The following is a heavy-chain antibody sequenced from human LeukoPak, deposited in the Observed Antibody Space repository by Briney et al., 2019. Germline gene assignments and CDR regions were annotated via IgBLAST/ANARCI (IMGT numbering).Heavy chain of an antibody. D-gene: IGHD5-18*01. Sequence: ASVKVSCKASGYTFTDYFLHWVREAPGQGLEWMGWIIPNSGATNYARKFQGRVTMTRDTSISAAYLDLGSLTSDDTAMYYCARGPAIGIDFWGQGTLVTVPS. V-gene: IGHV1-2*02. CDR3: ARGPAIGIDF. CDR2: IIPNSGAT. J-gene: IGHJ4*02. CDR1: GYTFTDYF.